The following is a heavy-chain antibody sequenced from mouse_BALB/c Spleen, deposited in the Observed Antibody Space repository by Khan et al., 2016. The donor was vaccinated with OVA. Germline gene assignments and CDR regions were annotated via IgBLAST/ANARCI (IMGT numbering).Heavy chain of an antibody. J-gene: IGHJ3*01. V-gene: IGHV5-6*01. D-gene: IGHD2-12*01. CDR3: TRHACYDDGEGFDY. CDR1: GFTFSTYG. Sequence: EVQLVESGGDLVKPGGSLKLSCAASGFTFSTYGMSWVRQTPAKRLEWVATVSTGGSYTYYPDSLKGRFTISRDNSKNTLYLQMSGLKSEDTAVYDCTRHACYDDGEGFDYWGQGTLVTVSA. CDR2: VSTGGSYT.